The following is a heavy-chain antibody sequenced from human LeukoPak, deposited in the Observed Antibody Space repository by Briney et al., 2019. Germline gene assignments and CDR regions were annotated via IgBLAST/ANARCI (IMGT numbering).Heavy chain of an antibody. CDR1: GGSITSSSYY. CDR3: ARRLSKSSGGSRGAFDI. Sequence: SETLSLTCTVSGGSITSSSYYWGWIRQPPGKGLEWIGSIYYSGSTYYNPSLKSRVTISVDTSKNQFALRLSSVTAADTAVYYCARRLSKSSGGSRGAFDIWGQGTMVTVSS. D-gene: IGHD1-26*01. CDR2: IYYSGST. V-gene: IGHV4-39*01. J-gene: IGHJ3*02.